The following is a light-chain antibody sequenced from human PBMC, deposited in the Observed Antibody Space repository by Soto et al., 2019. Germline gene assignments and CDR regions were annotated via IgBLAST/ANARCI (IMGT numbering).Light chain of an antibody. V-gene: IGLV2-14*01. CDR2: EVS. Sequence: QSALTQPASVSGSPGQSITISCTGTSSDVGGYNYVSWYQQHPGKAPKLMIHEVSYRPSGVSNRFSGSKSGNTASLTISGLQAEDEADYYCSSYTSSSTLVFGGGTKVTVL. CDR3: SSYTSSSTLV. CDR1: SSDVGGYNY. J-gene: IGLJ2*01.